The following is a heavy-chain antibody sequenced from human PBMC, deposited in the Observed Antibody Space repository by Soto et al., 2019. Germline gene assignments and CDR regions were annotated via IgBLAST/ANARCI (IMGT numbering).Heavy chain of an antibody. CDR2: ISGSGSTT. Sequence: GGSLRLSCAACGFSFNNHAMTWVRQAPGKGLEWVSGISGSGSTTHYADSVKGRFTISRDNSKDTLYLQMNSLRADDTAVYFCAKDRLMLTMVVVGAFDFWGLGTMVTVS. CDR3: AKDRLMLTMVVVGAFDF. CDR1: GFSFNNHA. J-gene: IGHJ3*01. D-gene: IGHD3-22*01. V-gene: IGHV3-23*01.